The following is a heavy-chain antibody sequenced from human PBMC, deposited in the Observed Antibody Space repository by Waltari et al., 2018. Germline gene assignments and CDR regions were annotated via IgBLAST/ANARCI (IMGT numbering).Heavy chain of an antibody. J-gene: IGHJ3*02. D-gene: IGHD3-22*01. CDR1: GGSISSSSYY. CDR3: ARRGPYYYDSSGVAFDI. CDR2: IYYSGST. Sequence: QLQLQESGPGLVKSSETLSLTCTVSGGSISSSSYYWGWIRQPPGKGLEWIGSIYYSGSTYYNPSLKSRVTISGDTSKNQFSLKLSSVTAADTAVYYCARRGPYYYDSSGVAFDIWGQGTMVTVSS. V-gene: IGHV4-39*01.